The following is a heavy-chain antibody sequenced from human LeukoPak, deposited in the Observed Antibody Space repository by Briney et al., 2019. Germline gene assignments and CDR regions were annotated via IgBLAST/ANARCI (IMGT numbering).Heavy chain of an antibody. Sequence: PGGSLRLSCAASGFTFSRYWMSWVRQAPGKGLEWVANIKQDGSEKYYVDSVKGRFTISRDNAKNSLYLQMNSLRAEDTAVYYCARGGGYYDFWSGYFAWGQGTLVTVSS. J-gene: IGHJ4*02. V-gene: IGHV3-7*04. D-gene: IGHD3-3*01. CDR3: ARGGGYYDFWSGYFA. CDR2: IKQDGSEK. CDR1: GFTFSRYW.